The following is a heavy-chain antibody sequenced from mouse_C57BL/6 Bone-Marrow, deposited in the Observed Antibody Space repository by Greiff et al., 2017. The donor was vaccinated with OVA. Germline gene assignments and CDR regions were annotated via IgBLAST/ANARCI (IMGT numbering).Heavy chain of an antibody. Sequence: QVTLKASGPGILQSSQTLSLTCSFSGFSLSTSGMGVSWIRQPSGKGLEWLAHIYWDDDKRYNPSLKSRLTISKVPSRNQVFLNITSVDTADTATDYCARGIVDGTTDYWGKGTTRTVSS. J-gene: IGHJ2*01. CDR1: GFSLSTSGMG. CDR3: ARGIVDGTTDY. CDR2: IYWDDDK. D-gene: IGHD1-1*01. V-gene: IGHV8-12*01.